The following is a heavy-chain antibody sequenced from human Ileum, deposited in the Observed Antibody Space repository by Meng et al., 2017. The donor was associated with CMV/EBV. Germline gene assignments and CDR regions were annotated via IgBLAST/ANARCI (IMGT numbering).Heavy chain of an antibody. Sequence: LFWAASGFTFSSYRLNSARQAPGKGLEWVSSISSTSSYIYYADSVKGRFTISRDNAKNSLYLQMNSLRAEDTAVYYCARGSAARPWGYWGQGTLVTVSS. D-gene: IGHD6-6*01. CDR2: ISSTSSYI. J-gene: IGHJ4*02. CDR3: ARGSAARPWGY. V-gene: IGHV3-21*01. CDR1: GFTFSSYR.